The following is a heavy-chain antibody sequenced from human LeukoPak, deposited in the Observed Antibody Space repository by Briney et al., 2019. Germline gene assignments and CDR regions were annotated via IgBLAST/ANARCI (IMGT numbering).Heavy chain of an antibody. CDR1: GYTFTSYT. CDR2: INAGNGNT. V-gene: IGHV1-3*01. D-gene: IGHD3-10*01. Sequence: ASVKVPCKASGYTFTSYTLHWVRQAPGQRLEWMGWINAGNGNTKYSQKFEGRVTITRDTSASIAYMELSSLISEDTAVYYCARGYYYGSGSYYLRPWNDYYFDYWGQGTLVTVSS. J-gene: IGHJ4*02. CDR3: ARGYYYGSGSYYLRPWNDYYFDY.